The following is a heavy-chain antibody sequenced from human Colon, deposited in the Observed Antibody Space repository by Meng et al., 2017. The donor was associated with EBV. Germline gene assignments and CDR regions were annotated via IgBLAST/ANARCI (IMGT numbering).Heavy chain of an antibody. Sequence: DVEVVGCGGGLVPPGGSLRLSCAASGFTFSSSALSWVRQAPGRGLEWVSTISGSGLSTYYADSVKGRFTISRDNSKNTLYLQMNSLRAEDTALYYCATALYWGQGTLVTVSS. V-gene: IGHV3-23*04. J-gene: IGHJ4*02. D-gene: IGHD2-15*01. CDR1: GFTFSSSA. CDR3: ATALY. CDR2: ISGSGLST.